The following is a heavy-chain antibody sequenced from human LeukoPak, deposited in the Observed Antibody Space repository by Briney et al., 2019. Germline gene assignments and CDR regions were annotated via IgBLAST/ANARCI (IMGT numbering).Heavy chain of an antibody. CDR1: GFTFGDYA. J-gene: IGHJ3*02. V-gene: IGHV3-30*04. CDR3: AKARGLIGGAFDI. Sequence: GGSLRLSCTASGFTFGDYAMHWVRQAPGKGLEWVAVISYDGSNKYYADSVKGRFTISRDNSKNSLYLQMNSLRTEDTALYYCAKARGLIGGAFDIWGQGTMVTVSS. CDR2: ISYDGSNK. D-gene: IGHD3-22*01.